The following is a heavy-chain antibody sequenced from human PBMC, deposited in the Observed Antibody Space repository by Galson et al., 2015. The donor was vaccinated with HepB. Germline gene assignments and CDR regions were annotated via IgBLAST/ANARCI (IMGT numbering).Heavy chain of an antibody. Sequence: SLRLSCAASGFTFRNYYMNWIRQAPGEGLEWVSYISSTGDFINYADSVKGLFTISRDNAKNTLYLQMNSLRAEDTAVYYCSRGILDIPPPTTPDYWGQGTLVTVSS. CDR2: ISSTGDFI. CDR3: SRGILDIPPPTTPDY. V-gene: IGHV3-11*06. CDR1: GFTFRNYY. J-gene: IGHJ4*02. D-gene: IGHD3-16*02.